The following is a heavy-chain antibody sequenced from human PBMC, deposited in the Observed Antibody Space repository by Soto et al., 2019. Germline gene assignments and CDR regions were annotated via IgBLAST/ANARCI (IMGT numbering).Heavy chain of an antibody. J-gene: IGHJ6*02. CDR2: MNPNSGNT. CDR1: GYTFTSYD. Sequence: SVKVSCKASGYTFTSYDINWVRQATGRGLEWMGWMNPNSGNTGYAQKFQGRVTMTRNTSISTAYMELSSLRSEDTAVYYCARGSARITIFGVVILRVGIKYGMDVWGQGTTVTASS. D-gene: IGHD3-3*01. CDR3: ARGSARITIFGVVILRVGIKYGMDV. V-gene: IGHV1-8*01.